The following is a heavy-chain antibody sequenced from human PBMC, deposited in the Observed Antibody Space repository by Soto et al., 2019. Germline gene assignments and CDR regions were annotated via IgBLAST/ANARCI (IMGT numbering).Heavy chain of an antibody. Sequence: EVLLLESGGGLVQPGGSLRLSCAASGFTFSSYAMSWVRQAPGKGLEWVSAISDSGARTYDAAAVRGRFTISRDNSKNTVHLQMNSLRAEDTAVYFCAKDGTVATYSYGYFDYWGQGILVTVSS. V-gene: IGHV3-23*01. J-gene: IGHJ4*02. CDR3: AKDGTVATYSYGYFDY. CDR2: ISDSGART. D-gene: IGHD5-18*01. CDR1: GFTFSSYA.